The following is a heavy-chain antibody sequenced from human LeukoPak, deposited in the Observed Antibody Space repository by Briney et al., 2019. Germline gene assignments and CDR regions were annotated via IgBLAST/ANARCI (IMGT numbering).Heavy chain of an antibody. D-gene: IGHD4-17*01. CDR1: GFTFSSYA. CDR2: ISYSGNSI. CDR3: ARDNNANGDLEYLDY. J-gene: IGHJ4*02. Sequence: GGSLRHSCAASGFTFSSYAMSWVRQAPGKGLEWVAFISYSGNSIYYAESVKGRFTISRDNAKNSLYLQMNSLRAEDTAVYYCARDNNANGDLEYLDYWGQGTLVAVSS. V-gene: IGHV3-48*03.